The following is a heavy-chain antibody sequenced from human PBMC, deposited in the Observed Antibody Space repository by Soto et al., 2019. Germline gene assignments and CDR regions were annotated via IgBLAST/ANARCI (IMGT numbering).Heavy chain of an antibody. Sequence: PSETLSLTCTVSGGSISSYYWSWIRQPAGKGLEWIGRIYTSGSTNYNPSLKSRVTMSVDTSKNQFSLKLSSVTAADTAVYYCARAPRDSHYYGSGSYYNGYDAFDIWSQGTMVTVSS. D-gene: IGHD3-10*01. CDR1: GGSISSYY. V-gene: IGHV4-4*07. CDR2: IYTSGST. J-gene: IGHJ3*02. CDR3: ARAPRDSHYYGSGSYYNGYDAFDI.